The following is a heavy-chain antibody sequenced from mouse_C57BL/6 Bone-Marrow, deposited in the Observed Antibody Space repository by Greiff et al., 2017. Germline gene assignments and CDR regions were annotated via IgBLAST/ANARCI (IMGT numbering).Heavy chain of an antibody. CDR1: GYAFTNYL. Sequence: QVQLQQSGAELVRPGTSVKVSCKASGYAFTNYLIEWVKQRPGQGLEWIGVINPGSGGTNYNEKFKGKATLTADKSSSTAYMQLSSLTSEDSAVYFCARGYDYDGAYWGQGTLVTVSA. V-gene: IGHV1-54*01. J-gene: IGHJ3*01. D-gene: IGHD2-4*01. CDR2: INPGSGGT. CDR3: ARGYDYDGAY.